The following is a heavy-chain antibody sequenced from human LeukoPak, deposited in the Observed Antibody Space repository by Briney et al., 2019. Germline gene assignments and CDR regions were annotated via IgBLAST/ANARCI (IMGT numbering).Heavy chain of an antibody. CDR1: GFTFSSYS. Sequence: PGGSLRLSCAASGFTFSSYSMNWVRQAPGRGLEWVSSVSSSSSYIYYADSVKGRFTISRDNAKNSLYLQMNSLRAEDTAVYYCARGDLDRYCGGGSCYLDYWGQGTLVTVSS. CDR2: VSSSSSYI. D-gene: IGHD2-15*01. J-gene: IGHJ4*02. CDR3: ARGDLDRYCGGGSCYLDY. V-gene: IGHV3-21*01.